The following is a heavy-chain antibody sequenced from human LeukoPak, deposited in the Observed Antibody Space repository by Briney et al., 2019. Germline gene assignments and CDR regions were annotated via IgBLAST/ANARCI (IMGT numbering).Heavy chain of an antibody. J-gene: IGHJ4*02. V-gene: IGHV3-23*01. D-gene: IGHD5-18*01. Sequence: PGGSLRLSCAASGFTFSSYAMSWVRQAPGKGLEWVSAISGSGGSTYYADSVKGRFTISRDNSKNTLYLQMNSLRAEDTAVSYCAKIGTAWIQLWLQSFDYWGQGTLVTVSS. CDR1: GFTFSSYA. CDR3: AKIGTAWIQLWLQSFDY. CDR2: ISGSGGST.